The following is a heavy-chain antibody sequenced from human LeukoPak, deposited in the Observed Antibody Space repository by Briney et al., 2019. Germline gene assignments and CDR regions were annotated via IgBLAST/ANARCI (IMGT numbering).Heavy chain of an antibody. V-gene: IGHV4-39*01. Sequence: PSETLSLTCTVSGGSISSSSYYWGWIRQPPGKGLEWIGSIYYSGSTYYNPSLKSRVTISVDTSKNQFSLKLSSVTAADTAVYYCARGGILVISGVNWFDPWGQGTLVTVSS. CDR2: IYYSGST. CDR3: ARGGILVISGVNWFDP. J-gene: IGHJ5*02. CDR1: GGSISSSSYY. D-gene: IGHD3-9*01.